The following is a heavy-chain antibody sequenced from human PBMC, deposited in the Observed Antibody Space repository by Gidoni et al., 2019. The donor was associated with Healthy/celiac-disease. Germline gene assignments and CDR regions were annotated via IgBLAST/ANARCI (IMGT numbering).Heavy chain of an antibody. V-gene: IGHV4-61*02. Sequence: QVQLQESGPGLVKPSQTLSLTCTVSGGSISSGSYYWSWIRQPAGKGLEWIGRIYTSGSTNYNPSLKSRVTISVDTSKNQFSLKLSSVTAADTAVYYCARGDIAAAGYYFDYWGQGTLVTVSS. D-gene: IGHD6-13*01. J-gene: IGHJ4*02. CDR1: GGSISSGSYY. CDR2: IYTSGST. CDR3: ARGDIAAAGYYFDY.